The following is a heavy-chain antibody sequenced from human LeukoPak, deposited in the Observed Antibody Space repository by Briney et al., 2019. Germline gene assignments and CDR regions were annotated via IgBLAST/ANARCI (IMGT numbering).Heavy chain of an antibody. V-gene: IGHV1-69*05. Sequence: SVKVSCKASGGTFSSYAISWVRQAPGQGLEWMGRIIPIFGTANCAQKFQGRVTITTDESTSTAYMELSSLRSEDTAVYYCASQNTASGYDYSVVVVADNAFDIWGQGTMVTVSS. CDR3: ASQNTASGYDYSVVVVADNAFDI. CDR1: GGTFSSYA. D-gene: IGHD2-15*01. CDR2: IIPIFGTA. J-gene: IGHJ3*02.